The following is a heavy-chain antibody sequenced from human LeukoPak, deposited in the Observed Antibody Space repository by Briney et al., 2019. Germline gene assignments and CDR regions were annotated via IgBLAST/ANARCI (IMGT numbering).Heavy chain of an antibody. CDR1: GYTFTSYD. V-gene: IGHV1-8*01. J-gene: IGHJ6*03. Sequence: ASVKVSCKASGYTFTSYDINWVRQATGQGLEWMGWMNPNSGNTGYAQKFQGRVTMTRNTSISTAYMELSSLRSEDTAVYYCARSESLRYFGAIHRDYYYYMDVWGKGTTVTISS. CDR3: ARSESLRYFGAIHRDYYYYMDV. D-gene: IGHD3-9*01. CDR2: MNPNSGNT.